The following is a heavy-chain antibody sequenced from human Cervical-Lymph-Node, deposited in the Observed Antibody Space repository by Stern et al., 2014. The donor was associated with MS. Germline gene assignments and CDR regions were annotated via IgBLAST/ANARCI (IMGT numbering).Heavy chain of an antibody. Sequence: VQLVQSGAEVKKPGASVKVSCKISGYTFTELSIHWVRQAPGKGLEWMGGFDPEEHETIYAQILSGRFTMAEDTATDTAYMDLSSLRSDDTAVYFCVIDLSGSRDAWGQGTLVTVSS. CDR2: FDPEEHET. D-gene: IGHD3-10*01. CDR1: GYTFTELS. J-gene: IGHJ5*02. V-gene: IGHV1-24*01. CDR3: VIDLSGSRDA.